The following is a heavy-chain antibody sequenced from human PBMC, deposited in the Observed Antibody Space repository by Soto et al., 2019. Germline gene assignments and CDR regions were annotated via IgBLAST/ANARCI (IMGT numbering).Heavy chain of an antibody. CDR2: ISGSGGST. CDR3: AKEMYSSGAYYFYFGMDV. Sequence: EVQLLESGGGLVQPGGSLRLSCAASGFTFSNYAMSWVRQAPGKGLEWVSAISGSGGSTYYADSVRGRFTISRDNAKNTLYLQMKSLRAEDTAVYYCAKEMYSSGAYYFYFGMDVWGQATTVTVSS. J-gene: IGHJ6*02. D-gene: IGHD6-25*01. CDR1: GFTFSNYA. V-gene: IGHV3-23*01.